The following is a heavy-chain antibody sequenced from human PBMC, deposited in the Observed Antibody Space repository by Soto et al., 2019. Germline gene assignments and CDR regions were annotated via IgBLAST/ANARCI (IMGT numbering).Heavy chain of an antibody. CDR1: GYTFTSYA. J-gene: IGHJ6*03. V-gene: IGHV1-8*02. CDR2: MNPNSGNT. D-gene: IGHD3-10*01. Sequence: GASVKVSCKASGYTFTSYAMHWVRQAPGQRLEWMGWMNPNSGNTGYAQKFQGRVTMTRNTSISTAYMELSSLRSEDTAVYYCARGSGDYYYYYMDVWGKGTTVTVSS. CDR3: ARGSGDYYYYYMDV.